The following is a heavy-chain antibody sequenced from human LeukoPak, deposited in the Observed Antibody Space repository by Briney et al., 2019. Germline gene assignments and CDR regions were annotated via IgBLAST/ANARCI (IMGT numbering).Heavy chain of an antibody. J-gene: IGHJ4*02. CDR1: GLIFSSYA. V-gene: IGHV3-23*01. CDR2: FGLYGGTT. CDR3: AKDKVAAAGPYYFDF. D-gene: IGHD6-13*01. Sequence: GGSLRLSCAASGLIFSSYAMTWVRQAPGKGLEWVSSFGLYGGTTHYADSVKGRFTISRDNSKNTLDLQMRSLRAEDTAVYYCAKDKVAAAGPYYFDFWGQGALVTVSS.